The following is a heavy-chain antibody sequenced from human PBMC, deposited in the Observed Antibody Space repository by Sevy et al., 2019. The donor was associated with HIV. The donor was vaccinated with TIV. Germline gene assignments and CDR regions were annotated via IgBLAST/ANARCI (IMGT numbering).Heavy chain of an antibody. CDR1: GYYFTGYY. CDR2: INPNGGGT. CDR3: ARSVYGSGTYLNDY. D-gene: IGHD3-10*01. Sequence: ASVKVSCKASGYYFTGYYVHWVRQAPGQGLEWMGWINPNGGGTNSGQKFHGRVTMSRDTSITTAYMELIRLRSNDTGVYYCARSVYGSGTYLNDYWGQGTLVTVSS. J-gene: IGHJ4*02. V-gene: IGHV1-2*02.